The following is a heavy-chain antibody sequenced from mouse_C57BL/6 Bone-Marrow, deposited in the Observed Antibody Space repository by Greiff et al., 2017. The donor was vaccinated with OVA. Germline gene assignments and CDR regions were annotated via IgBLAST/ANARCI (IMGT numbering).Heavy chain of an antibody. J-gene: IGHJ1*03. CDR3: ERPGGYYWYFDD. D-gene: IGHD2-2*01. CDR2: ISSGSSTI. Sequence: EVHLVEPGGGLVKPGGSLKLSCAASGFTFSDYGMHWVRQAPEKGLEWVAYISSGSSTISYADTVKGRFTFSRDNAKNTLFLQLTRLRSEDSAMYYCERPGGYYWYFDDWGTGTTVTVSS. CDR1: GFTFSDYG. V-gene: IGHV5-17*01.